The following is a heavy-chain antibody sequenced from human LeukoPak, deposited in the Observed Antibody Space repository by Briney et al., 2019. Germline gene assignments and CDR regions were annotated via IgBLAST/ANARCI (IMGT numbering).Heavy chain of an antibody. Sequence: PGGSLRLSCAASGFAFSSHWMHWVRHAPGKGLVWVSRLDSGGSTTSYADSVKGRFTISRDNAKNTLYLQMNSLRAEDTALYYCARDQAGSFDIWGQGTMVTVSS. V-gene: IGHV3-74*01. CDR2: LDSGGSTT. CDR1: GFAFSSHW. CDR3: ARDQAGSFDI. J-gene: IGHJ3*02. D-gene: IGHD3-10*01.